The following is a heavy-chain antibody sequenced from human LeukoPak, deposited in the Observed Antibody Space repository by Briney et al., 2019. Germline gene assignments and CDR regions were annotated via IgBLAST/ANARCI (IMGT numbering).Heavy chain of an antibody. J-gene: IGHJ4*02. CDR3: AKVKQWLVPYFFDY. CDR1: GFTFSKDD. CDR2: ISGSGGST. V-gene: IGHV3-23*01. Sequence: GGSLRLSCAASGFTFSKDDFHWVRQAPGKGLEWVAAISGSGGSTYYADSVKGRFTISRDNSKNTLYLQMNSLRAEDTAVYYCAKVKQWLVPYFFDYWGQGTLVTVSS. D-gene: IGHD6-19*01.